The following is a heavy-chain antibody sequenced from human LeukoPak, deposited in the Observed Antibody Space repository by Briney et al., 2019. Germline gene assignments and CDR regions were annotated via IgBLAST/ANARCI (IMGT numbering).Heavy chain of an antibody. Sequence: PGGSLRLSCAASGFTVSSNYMSWVRQAPGQGLEWVSVIYSGGSTYYADSVKGRFTISRDISKNTVYLQMNSLRAEDAAVYYCAKDQRGYNRPFDYWGQGTLVTVSS. J-gene: IGHJ4*02. CDR2: IYSGGST. V-gene: IGHV3-53*01. CDR3: AKDQRGYNRPFDY. D-gene: IGHD5-24*01. CDR1: GFTVSSNY.